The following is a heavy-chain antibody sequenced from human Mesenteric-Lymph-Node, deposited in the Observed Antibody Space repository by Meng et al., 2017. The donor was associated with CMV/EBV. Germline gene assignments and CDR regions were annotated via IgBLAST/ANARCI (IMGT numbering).Heavy chain of an antibody. CDR1: GGSISSYY. J-gene: IGHJ4*02. V-gene: IGHV4-59*01. Sequence: SETLSLTCTVSGGSISSYYWSWIRQPPGKGLEWIGYISYSGSTNYNPSLKSRVTIAVDTSKNQFSLKLSSVTAADTAVYYCARDPFSSSWSHFDDWGQGTLVTVSS. CDR2: ISYSGST. D-gene: IGHD6-13*01. CDR3: ARDPFSSSWSHFDD.